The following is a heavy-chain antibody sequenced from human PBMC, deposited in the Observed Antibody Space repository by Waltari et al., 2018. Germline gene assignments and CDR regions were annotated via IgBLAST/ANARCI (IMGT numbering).Heavy chain of an antibody. CDR2: ISYDGSNK. CDR3: AKGVYGSLDY. V-gene: IGHV3-30*18. J-gene: IGHJ4*02. Sequence: QVQLVESGGGVVQPGRSLRLSCAAPGFTFSSDGMQRVRQAPGKGLKWVAVISYDGSNKYYADSVKGRFTISRDNSKNTLYLQMNSLRAEDTAVYYCAKGVYGSLDYWGQGTLVTVSS. D-gene: IGHD3-10*01. CDR1: GFTFSSDG.